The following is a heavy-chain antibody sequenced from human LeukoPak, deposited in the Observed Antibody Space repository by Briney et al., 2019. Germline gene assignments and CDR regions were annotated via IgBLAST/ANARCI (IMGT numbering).Heavy chain of an antibody. J-gene: IGHJ5*02. CDR1: GGSISSSSYY. CDR3: ARRRWLHNWFDP. V-gene: IGHV4-39*01. CDR2: IYYGGST. D-gene: IGHD5-24*01. Sequence: SETLSLTCTVSGGSISSSSYYWGWIRQPPGKGLEWIGSIYYGGSTYYNPSLKSRVTISVDTSKNQFSLKLSSVTAADTAVYYCARRRWLHNWFDPWGQGTLVTVSS.